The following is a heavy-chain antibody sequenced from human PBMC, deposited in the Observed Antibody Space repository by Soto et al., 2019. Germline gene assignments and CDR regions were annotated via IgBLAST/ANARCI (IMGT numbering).Heavy chain of an antibody. J-gene: IGHJ4*02. D-gene: IGHD4-17*01. CDR1: GGTFSSYT. V-gene: IGHV1-69*08. CDR3: ARDYGDYGYDY. Sequence: QVQLVQSGAEVKKPGSSVKVSCKASGGTFSSYTISWVRQAPGQGLEWMGRIIPILGIANYAQKFQGRVTITADKSTITAYMELSSLRSEDTAVYYCARDYGDYGYDYWGQGTLVTVSS. CDR2: IIPILGIA.